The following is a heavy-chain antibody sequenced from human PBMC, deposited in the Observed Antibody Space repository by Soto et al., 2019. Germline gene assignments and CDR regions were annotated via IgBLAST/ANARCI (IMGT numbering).Heavy chain of an antibody. D-gene: IGHD6-19*01. CDR1: GYAFTIYG. V-gene: IGHV1-18*04. CDR2: INPYNGNT. J-gene: IGHJ4*02. CDR3: ARGTPSGDSDF. Sequence: QVQLVQSGAEVKKPGASVKVSCKASGYAFTIYGLSWVRQAPGQGLEWMGWINPYNGNTKYAQMLQGRVTMTTDTSTSTAYMELRSLRSDDTAVYYCARGTPSGDSDFWGQGTLVTVSA.